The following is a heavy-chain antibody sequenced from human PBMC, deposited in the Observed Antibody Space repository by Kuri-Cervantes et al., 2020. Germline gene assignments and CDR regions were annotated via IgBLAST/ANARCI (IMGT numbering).Heavy chain of an antibody. Sequence: GESLKISCAASGFTFSSYDMHWVRQATGKGLEWVSAIGTAGDTYYPGSVKGRFTISRDNSKNTLYLQMNSLRAEDTAVYYCAKASTTVSSLDYWGQGTLVTVSS. J-gene: IGHJ4*02. V-gene: IGHV3-13*01. CDR3: AKASTTVSSLDY. CDR2: IGTAGDT. D-gene: IGHD4-17*01. CDR1: GFTFSSYD.